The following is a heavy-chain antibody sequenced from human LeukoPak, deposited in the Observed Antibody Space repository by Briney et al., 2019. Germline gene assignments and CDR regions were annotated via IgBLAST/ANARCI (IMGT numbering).Heavy chain of an antibody. V-gene: IGHV3-69-1*02. Sequence: GGSLRLSCAASGFTFAKYALNWFRHTPGKGLEWLSYISSTNDIYYADSAKGRFTISRDNAMQSLYLQMNSLRAEDTAVYYCARDDQWAFDYWGQGTLVTVSS. CDR2: ISSTNDI. J-gene: IGHJ4*02. D-gene: IGHD1-26*01. CDR3: ARDDQWAFDY. CDR1: GFTFAKYA.